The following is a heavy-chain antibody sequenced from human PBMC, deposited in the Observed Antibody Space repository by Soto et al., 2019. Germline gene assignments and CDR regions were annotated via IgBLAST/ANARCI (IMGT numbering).Heavy chain of an antibody. CDR2: ISGSGGST. CDR1: GVTFSSYA. V-gene: IGHV3-23*01. CDR3: AKAVFEADYGDFVGSY. J-gene: IGHJ4*02. Sequence: GGSLRLPCAASGVTFSSYAISWIRQAPGKGLEWVSAISGSGGSTYYADSVKGRFTISRDNSKNTLYLQMNSLRAEDTAVYYCAKAVFEADYGDFVGSYWGQGTLVTVSS. D-gene: IGHD4-17*01.